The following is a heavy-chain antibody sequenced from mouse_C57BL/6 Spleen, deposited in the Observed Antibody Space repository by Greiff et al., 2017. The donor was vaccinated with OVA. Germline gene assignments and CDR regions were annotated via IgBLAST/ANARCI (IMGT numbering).Heavy chain of an antibody. CDR2: IYPGDGAT. D-gene: IGHD3-1*01. V-gene: IGHV1-82*01. CDR3: ARRGDSGYFDV. CDR1: GYAFSSSW. Sequence: VQLQQSGPELVKPGASVKISCKASGYAFSSSWMNWVKQRPGKGLEWIGRIYPGDGATNYNGKFKGKATLTADKSSSTAYMQLSSLTSEDAAVYFCARRGDSGYFDVWGTGTTVTVSS. J-gene: IGHJ1*03.